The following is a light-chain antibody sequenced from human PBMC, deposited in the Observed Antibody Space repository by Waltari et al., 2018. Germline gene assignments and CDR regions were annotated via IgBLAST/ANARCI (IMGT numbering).Light chain of an antibody. CDR1: QSLLYTSNNKNY. CDR3: LQYLHTPRT. V-gene: IGKV4-1*01. Sequence: DVVMTQSPDSLAVSLGERATINCTSRQSLLYTSNNKNYLAWYQQKPGQPPKILIYWASTRESGVPDRFSGSGSGTDFTLTISGLQAEDVASYFCLQYLHTPRTFGQGTKVEIK. J-gene: IGKJ1*01. CDR2: WAS.